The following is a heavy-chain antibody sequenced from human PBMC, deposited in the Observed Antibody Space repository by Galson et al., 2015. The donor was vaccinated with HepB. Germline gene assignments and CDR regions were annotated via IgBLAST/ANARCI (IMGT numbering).Heavy chain of an antibody. V-gene: IGHV4-59*08. Sequence: ETLSLTCTVSDGSISNYYWSWIRQPPGKGLEWIGYIYYSGGTNYNPSLKSRVTISVDTSKNQFSLKLSSVTAADTAVYYCARGKNWFDPWGQGTLVTVSS. CDR3: ARGKNWFDP. CDR2: IYYSGGT. J-gene: IGHJ5*02. CDR1: DGSISNYY.